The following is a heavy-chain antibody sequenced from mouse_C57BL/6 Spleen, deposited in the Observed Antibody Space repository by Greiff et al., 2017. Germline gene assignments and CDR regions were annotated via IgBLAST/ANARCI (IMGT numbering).Heavy chain of an antibody. J-gene: IGHJ1*03. CDR1: GYTFTSYW. D-gene: IGHD2-2*01. Sequence: QVQLQQPGAELVKPGASVKLSCKASGYTFTSYWMHWVKQRPGQGLEWIGMIHPNSGSTNYNEKFKSKATLTVDKSSSTAYMQLSSLTSEVSAVYYCARRAMVTTGYFDVWGTGTTVTVSS. V-gene: IGHV1-64*01. CDR2: IHPNSGST. CDR3: ARRAMVTTGYFDV.